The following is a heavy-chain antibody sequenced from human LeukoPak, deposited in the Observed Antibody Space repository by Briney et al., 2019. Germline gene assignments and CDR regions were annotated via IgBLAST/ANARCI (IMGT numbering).Heavy chain of an antibody. Sequence: GASVKLSCKSSGYTFTIYYMLWVRQAPAQGLEWMGLIIPNSGATSYAQRFQGRVTMTRDTSISTAYMELRGLTSDGAAVYDWERNPPYCTSTSCYNDYWGQGTLVTVSS. V-gene: IGHV1-2*02. CDR3: ERNPPYCTSTSCYNDY. CDR2: IIPNSGAT. CDR1: GYTFTIYY. J-gene: IGHJ4*02. D-gene: IGHD2-2*02.